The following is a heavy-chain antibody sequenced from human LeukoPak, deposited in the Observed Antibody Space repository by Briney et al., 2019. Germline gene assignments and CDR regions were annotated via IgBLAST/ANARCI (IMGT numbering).Heavy chain of an antibody. J-gene: IGHJ4*02. CDR1: GGSISNYY. V-gene: IGHV4-59*01. Sequence: SETLSLTCTVSGGSISNYYWSWIRQPPGKGLEWIGYIYYSGSTNYNPSLKSRVTISVDTSKNQFSLKLSSVTAADTAVYYCARELSRGFDYWGQGTLVTVSS. D-gene: IGHD3-16*02. CDR3: ARELSRGFDY. CDR2: IYYSGST.